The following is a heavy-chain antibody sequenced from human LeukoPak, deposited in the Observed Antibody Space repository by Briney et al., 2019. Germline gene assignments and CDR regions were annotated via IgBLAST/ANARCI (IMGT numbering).Heavy chain of an antibody. D-gene: IGHD3-9*01. V-gene: IGHV3-7*01. CDR3: ARETFRLRYFDR. J-gene: IGHJ4*02. CDR1: GFTFSSYW. Sequence: GGSLRLSCAASGFTFSSYWMSWVRQAPGKGLEWVANIKQDGSEKYYVDSVKGRFTISRDNAKNSPYLQMNCLRAEDTAVYYCARETFRLRYFDRWGQGTLVTVSS. CDR2: IKQDGSEK.